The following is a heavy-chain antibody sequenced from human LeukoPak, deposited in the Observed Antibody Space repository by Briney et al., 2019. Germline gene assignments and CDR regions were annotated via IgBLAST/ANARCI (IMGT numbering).Heavy chain of an antibody. CDR3: AKESDYGTHFDY. D-gene: IGHD4-17*01. CDR2: ISGSGGST. Sequence: GGSLRLSRAASGFTFSIYAMSWVRQAPRKGLEWVSAISGSGGSTYYADSVKGRFTISRDNSKTTLYLQMNSLRAEDTAVYYCAKESDYGTHFDYWGQGTLVTVSS. CDR1: GFTFSIYA. J-gene: IGHJ4*02. V-gene: IGHV3-23*01.